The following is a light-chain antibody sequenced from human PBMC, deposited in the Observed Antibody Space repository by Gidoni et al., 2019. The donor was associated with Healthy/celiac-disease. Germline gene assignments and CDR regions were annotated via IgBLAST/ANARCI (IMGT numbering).Light chain of an antibody. CDR2: DSS. Sequence: ETVLTQSPATVSFSPGERATLSCRASQSVSSYLAWYQQKSVQDPRLLIYDSSNRATGIPARFSGSGSGTDFTLTISSLEPVDFAVYYCQQRSNWPLTFGGGTKVEIK. CDR1: QSVSSY. CDR3: QQRSNWPLT. V-gene: IGKV3-11*01. J-gene: IGKJ4*01.